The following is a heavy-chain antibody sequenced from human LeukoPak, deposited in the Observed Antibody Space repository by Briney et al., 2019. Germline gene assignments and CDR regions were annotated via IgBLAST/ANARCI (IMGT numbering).Heavy chain of an antibody. J-gene: IGHJ4*02. CDR2: ISPSGST. V-gene: IGHV4-61*02. CDR1: GGSINGGNYY. D-gene: IGHD2-2*01. Sequence: SSETLSLTCTVSGGSINGGNYYWTWLRQPAGKGLEWIGRISPSGSTNHNPSLTSRVTISVDTSKNQFSLKLNFVTAADTAVYYCARVSYQEGVDYWGQGTLVTVSS. CDR3: ARVSYQEGVDY.